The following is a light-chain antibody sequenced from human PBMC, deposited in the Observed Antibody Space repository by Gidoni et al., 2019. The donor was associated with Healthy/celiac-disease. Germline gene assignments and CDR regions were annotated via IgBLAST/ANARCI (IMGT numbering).Light chain of an antibody. CDR3: QQRSNWLWT. J-gene: IGKJ1*01. CDR2: DAS. V-gene: IGKV3-11*01. CDR1: QSVSSY. Sequence: EMVLTQPPDTLSLSPGERATLSCRASQSVSSYLAWYQQTPGQAPTLLIYDASNRATGIPARFSGSGSGTAFPLPISSLEPADFAVYYCQQRSNWLWTFGQGTKVEIK.